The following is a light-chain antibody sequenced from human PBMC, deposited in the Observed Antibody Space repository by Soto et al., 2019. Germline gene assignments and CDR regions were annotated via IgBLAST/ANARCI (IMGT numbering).Light chain of an antibody. Sequence: QSLLTQPPSASGSPEQTVSISCTGTNSDVGGYNHVSWYQQHPGKAPKLMIYEVTKRPSGVPDRFSGSKSGNTASLTVSGLQAEDEADYYCSSYAGSNKSVFGTGTKVTVL. CDR2: EVT. CDR3: SSYAGSNKSV. CDR1: NSDVGGYNH. V-gene: IGLV2-8*01. J-gene: IGLJ1*01.